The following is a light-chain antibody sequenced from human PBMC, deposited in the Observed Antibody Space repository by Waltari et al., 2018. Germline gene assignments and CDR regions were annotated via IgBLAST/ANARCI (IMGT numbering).Light chain of an antibody. CDR2: DAS. J-gene: IGKJ4*01. CDR3: QQRRNWGALT. Sequence: EIVLTQSPATLSLSPGERATPSCRASQSVSSYLAWYQQKPGQAPRLLIYDASNRATGIPARFSGSGSGTDFTLTISSLEPEDFAVYYCQQRRNWGALTFGGGTKVEIK. V-gene: IGKV3-11*01. CDR1: QSVSSY.